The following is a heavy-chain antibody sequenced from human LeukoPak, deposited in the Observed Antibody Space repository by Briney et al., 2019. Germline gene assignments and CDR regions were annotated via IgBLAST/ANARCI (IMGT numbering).Heavy chain of an antibody. CDR3: AKEAPRYFDY. CDR2: ISYDGSNK. V-gene: IGHV3-30*18. Sequence: GRSLRLSCAASGFTFSSYGMHWVRQAPGKGLEWVAVISYDGSNKYYADSVKGRFTISRDNSKNTLYLQMNSLRAEGTAVYYCAKEAPRYFDYWGQGTLVTVSS. CDR1: GFTFSSYG. J-gene: IGHJ4*02.